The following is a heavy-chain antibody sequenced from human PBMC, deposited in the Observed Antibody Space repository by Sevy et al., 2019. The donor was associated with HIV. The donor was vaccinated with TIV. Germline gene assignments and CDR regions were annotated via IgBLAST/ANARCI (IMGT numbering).Heavy chain of an antibody. CDR1: EFTFSSYA. CDR2: ISYDGSNK. CDR3: ARGDVDTAMVTTRYYYGMDV. Sequence: GGSLRLSCAASEFTFSSYAMHWVRQAPGKGLEWVAVISYDGSNKYYADSVKGRFTISRDNSKNTLYLQMNSLRAEDTAVYYCARGDVDTAMVTTRYYYGMDVWGQGTTVTVSS. D-gene: IGHD5-18*01. V-gene: IGHV3-30-3*01. J-gene: IGHJ6*02.